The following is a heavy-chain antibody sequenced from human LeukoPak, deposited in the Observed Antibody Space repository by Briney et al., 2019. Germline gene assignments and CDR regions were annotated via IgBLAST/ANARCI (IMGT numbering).Heavy chain of an antibody. D-gene: IGHD6-19*01. J-gene: IGHJ4*02. CDR3: AKRDVAVAVFDY. V-gene: IGHV3-23*01. CDR1: GFTFSSYA. CDR2: ISGSGGST. Sequence: GGSLRLSCAASGFTFSSYAMSWVRQAPGKRLEWVSAISGSGGSTYYADSVKGRFTISRDNSKNTLYLQMNSLGAEDTAVYYCAKRDVAVAVFDYWGQGTLVTVSS.